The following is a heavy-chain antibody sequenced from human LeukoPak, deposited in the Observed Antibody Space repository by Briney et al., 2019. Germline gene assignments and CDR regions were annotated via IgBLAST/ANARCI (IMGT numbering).Heavy chain of an antibody. CDR1: GFTFDDYA. V-gene: IGHV3-9*01. J-gene: IGHJ3*02. Sequence: GRSLRLSCAASGFTFDDYAMHWVRQAPGKGLEWVSGISRNSGSIGYADSVKGRFTISRDNAKNSLYLQMNSLRAEDTAVYYCARVGVAARPRDDAFDIWGQGTMVTVSS. CDR2: ISRNSGSI. D-gene: IGHD6-6*01. CDR3: ARVGVAARPRDDAFDI.